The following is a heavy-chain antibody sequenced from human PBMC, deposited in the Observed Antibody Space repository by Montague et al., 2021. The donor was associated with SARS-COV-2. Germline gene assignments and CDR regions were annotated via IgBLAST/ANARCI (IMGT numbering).Heavy chain of an antibody. CDR3: ARALNLYYCGSGSYSSWFDP. Sequence: TLSLTCTVSGGSISSGGYYWSWIRQHPGKGLEWIGYIYYSGSTYYNPSLKSRVTISVDTSKNQFSLKLSSVTAADTAVYYCARALNLYYCGSGSYSSWFDPWGQGTLVTVSS. J-gene: IGHJ5*02. CDR2: IYYSGST. D-gene: IGHD3-10*01. V-gene: IGHV4-31*03. CDR1: GGSISSGGYY.